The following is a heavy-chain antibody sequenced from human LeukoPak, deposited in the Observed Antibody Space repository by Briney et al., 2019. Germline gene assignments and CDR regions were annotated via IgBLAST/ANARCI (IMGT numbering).Heavy chain of an antibody. Sequence: SPSETLSLTCTVSGGSISGSSYYWGWIRQPPGKGLEWIGSIYYSGSTYYNPSLKSRVTISVDTSKNQFSLKLSSVTAADTAVYYCARQWLDVTYFDYWGQGTLVTVSS. J-gene: IGHJ4*02. D-gene: IGHD6-19*01. CDR3: ARQWLDVTYFDY. CDR1: GGSISGSSYY. CDR2: IYYSGST. V-gene: IGHV4-39*01.